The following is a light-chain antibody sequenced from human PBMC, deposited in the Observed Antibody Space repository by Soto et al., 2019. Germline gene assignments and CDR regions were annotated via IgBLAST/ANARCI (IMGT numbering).Light chain of an antibody. J-gene: IGLJ3*02. CDR3: SSFTSTSARV. V-gene: IGLV2-14*03. Sequence: QSVLTQPASVSGSPGQSITISCTGTTSDVGAYNYVSWYQQHPGQAPKLMIYDVSNRPSGVSNPFSGSKSGITASLTISWLQAEDEADYYCSSFTSTSARVFGGGTKLTVL. CDR2: DVS. CDR1: TSDVGAYNY.